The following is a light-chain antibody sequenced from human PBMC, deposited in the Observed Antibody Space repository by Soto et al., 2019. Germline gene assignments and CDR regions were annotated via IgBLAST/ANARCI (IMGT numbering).Light chain of an antibody. CDR1: QSISSW. Sequence: DIQMTQSPSTLSASVGDRVTITCRASQSISSWLAWYQQKPGKAPKLLIYDASSLESGVPSRFSGSGSGTEFTLTISRLEPEDFAVYYCQQYVRSPWTFGQGTKVDI. J-gene: IGKJ1*01. CDR2: DAS. V-gene: IGKV1-5*01. CDR3: QQYVRSPWT.